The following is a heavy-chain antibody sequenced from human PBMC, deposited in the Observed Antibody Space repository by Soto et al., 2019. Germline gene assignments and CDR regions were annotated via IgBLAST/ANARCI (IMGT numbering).Heavy chain of an antibody. J-gene: IGHJ6*02. CDR2: IYWDDDK. CDR1: GFSLSTPGVG. CDR3: AHRDEDYYYAMDV. V-gene: IGHV2-5*02. Sequence: QITLKESGPTLAKPTQTLTLTCTFSGFSLSTPGVGVGWIRQPPGKALEWLALIYWDDDKRYSPSLESRLTITKDPSKNQVVLTMAHMDPVDTATYYCAHRDEDYYYAMDVWGQGTTVTVSS.